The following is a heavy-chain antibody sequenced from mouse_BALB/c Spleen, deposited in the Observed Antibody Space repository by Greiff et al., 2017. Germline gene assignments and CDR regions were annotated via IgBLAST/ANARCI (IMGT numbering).Heavy chain of an antibody. CDR1: GYAFSSSW. CDR2: IYPGDGDT. J-gene: IGHJ1*01. CDR3: APNWDRYFDV. D-gene: IGHD4-1*01. V-gene: IGHV1-82*01. Sequence: QVQLQQSGPELVKPGASVKISCKASGYAFSSSWMNWVKQRPGQGLEWIGRIYPGDGDTNYNRKFKGKATLTADKSSSTAYMQLSSLTSVDSAVYFCAPNWDRYFDVWGAGTTVTVSS.